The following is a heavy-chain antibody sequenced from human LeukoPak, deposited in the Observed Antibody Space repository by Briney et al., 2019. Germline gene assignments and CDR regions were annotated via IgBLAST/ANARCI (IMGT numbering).Heavy chain of an antibody. CDR1: GFTFSSYA. J-gene: IGHJ2*01. Sequence: GGSLRLSCAASGFTFSSYAMSWVRQAPGKGLEWVSGISDSGGSTYYADSGKDRFTISRDNSKNILYLQMNSLRAEDTAVYYCAKDTGVATIIYWYFDLWGRGTLVTVSS. V-gene: IGHV3-23*01. CDR2: ISDSGGST. CDR3: AKDTGVATIIYWYFDL. D-gene: IGHD5-12*01.